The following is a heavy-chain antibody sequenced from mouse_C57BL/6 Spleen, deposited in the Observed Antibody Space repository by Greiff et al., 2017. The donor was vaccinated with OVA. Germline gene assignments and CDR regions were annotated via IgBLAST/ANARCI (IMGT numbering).Heavy chain of an antibody. CDR1: GFTFSSYA. V-gene: IGHV5-9-1*02. CDR2: ISSGGDYI. J-gene: IGHJ2*01. Sequence: EVMLVESGAGLVKPGGSLKLSCAASGFTFSSYAMSWVRQTPEKRLEWVAYISSGGDYIYYAETVKGRFTISRDNARNTLHLQMSSLKSEETAMYYCTRDTDYALDYWGQGTTLTVSS. D-gene: IGHD2-4*01. CDR3: TRDTDYALDY.